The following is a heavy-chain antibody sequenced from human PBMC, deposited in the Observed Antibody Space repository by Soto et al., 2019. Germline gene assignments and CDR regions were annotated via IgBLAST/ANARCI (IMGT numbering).Heavy chain of an antibody. V-gene: IGHV3-23*01. D-gene: IGHD7-27*01. CDR2: ISGSGGST. CDR3: AKRNWGGWYFDL. J-gene: IGHJ2*01. Sequence: EVQLLESGGGLVQPGGSLRLSCAASGLTFSSYAMSWVRQAPGKGLEWVSVISGSGGSTYYADSVKGRFTISRDNSKNTLYLQMNSLRAEDTAVYYCAKRNWGGWYFDLWGRGTLVTVSS. CDR1: GLTFSSYA.